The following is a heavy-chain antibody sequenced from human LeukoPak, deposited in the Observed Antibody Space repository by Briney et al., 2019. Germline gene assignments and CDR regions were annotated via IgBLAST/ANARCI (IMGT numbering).Heavy chain of an antibody. CDR2: IWHDGNEK. CDR3: TRDRSRAEDD. D-gene: IGHD1-14*01. J-gene: IGHJ4*02. Sequence: GGSLRLSCAASGFSFSFYGMHWVRQAPGKGLEWVALIWHDGNEKYYADSVKGRFTISRDNSKDTLFLLLNSLRGEDTAVYYCTRDRSRAEDDWGQGTLVTVSS. CDR1: GFSFSFYG. V-gene: IGHV3-33*01.